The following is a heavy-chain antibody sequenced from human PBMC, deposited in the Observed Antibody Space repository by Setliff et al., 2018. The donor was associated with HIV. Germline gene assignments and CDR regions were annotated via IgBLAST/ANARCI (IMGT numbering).Heavy chain of an antibody. J-gene: IGHJ5*02. V-gene: IGHV4-59*12. CDR1: GGSINNYY. CDR2: IYYSGST. CDR3: ARDLGTAVNT. Sequence: SETLSLTCTVSGGSINNYYWSWIRQPPGKGLEWIGYIYYSGSTNYNPSLKSRVTISVDTSKNQFSLKLSSVTAADTAVYYCARDLGTAVNTWGQGTLVTVSS. D-gene: IGHD6-25*01.